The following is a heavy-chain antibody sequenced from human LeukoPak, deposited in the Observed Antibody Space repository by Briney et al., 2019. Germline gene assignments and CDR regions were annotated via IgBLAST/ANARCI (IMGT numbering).Heavy chain of an antibody. J-gene: IGHJ4*02. CDR2: IWYDGTNK. Sequence: GGSLRLSCAASAFSFYSYGMHWVRQAPGKGLEWVSIIWYDGTNKFYADSVRGRFTISRDNSKNTLYLQMNSLRAEDTAVYYCARAYSSGSDPFDNWGQGTLVTVTS. CDR3: ARAYSSGSDPFDN. V-gene: IGHV3-33*01. CDR1: AFSFYSYG. D-gene: IGHD6-19*01.